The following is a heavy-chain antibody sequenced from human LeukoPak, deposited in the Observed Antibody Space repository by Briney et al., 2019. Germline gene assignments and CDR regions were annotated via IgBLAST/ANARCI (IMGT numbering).Heavy chain of an antibody. CDR1: GFTFSTYW. J-gene: IGHJ4*02. D-gene: IGHD6-19*01. Sequence: GGSLRLSCAASGFTFSTYWMHWVRQAPGKGLVWVSRINPDGSTASYAGSVEGRFTISRDNAKNTLYLQMDSLRAEDTAVYFCARVAVGEYNFHHWGQGTPVTVSS. CDR2: INPDGSTA. V-gene: IGHV3-74*01. CDR3: ARVAVGEYNFHH.